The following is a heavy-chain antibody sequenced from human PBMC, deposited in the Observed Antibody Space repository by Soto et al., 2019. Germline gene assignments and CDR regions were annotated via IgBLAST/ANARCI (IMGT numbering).Heavy chain of an antibody. J-gene: IGHJ3*02. CDR3: ASWHQLLSDAFDI. D-gene: IGHD2-2*01. CDR1: CGSFSGDY. CDR2: INHSGST. V-gene: IGHV4-34*01. Sequence: SETLSLTCAVYCGSFSGDYWSWIRQPPGKGLEWIGEINHSGSTNYNPSLKSRVTISVDTSKNQFSLKLSSVTAADTAVYYCASWHQLLSDAFDIWGQGTMVT.